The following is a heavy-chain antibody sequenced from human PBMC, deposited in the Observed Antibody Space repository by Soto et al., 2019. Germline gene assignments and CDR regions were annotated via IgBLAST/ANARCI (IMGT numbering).Heavy chain of an antibody. CDR2: FDPGDGET. CDR3: ATVVFCGGVKAPRPRWFDT. D-gene: IGHD3-3*01. Sequence: SVEVTCKVCGYTLTDLSMRWVRKAHEKGLEWMRGFDPGDGETIYAQKFQGRVTMTEDTSTDTAYMELSSLRSEDTAVYYCATVVFCGGVKAPRPRWFDT. CDR1: GYTLTDLS. J-gene: IGHJ5*01. V-gene: IGHV1-24*01.